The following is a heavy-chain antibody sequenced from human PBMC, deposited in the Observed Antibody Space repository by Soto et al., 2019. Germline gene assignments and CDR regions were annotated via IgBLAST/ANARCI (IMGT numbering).Heavy chain of an antibody. CDR3: VKDVYSGSSGQFDL. J-gene: IGHJ5*02. V-gene: IGHV3-23*01. Sequence: EVQLLESGGGLVQPGGSLRLSCAASGFSFSSYAMGWVRQAPGKGLEWVSIISATDVATYYADSVKGHFIIARDDSTMTLILQMNSLRAEDTAVYHCVKDVYSGSSGQFDLWGQGTLGTVSS. D-gene: IGHD1-26*01. CDR1: GFSFSSYA. CDR2: ISATDVAT.